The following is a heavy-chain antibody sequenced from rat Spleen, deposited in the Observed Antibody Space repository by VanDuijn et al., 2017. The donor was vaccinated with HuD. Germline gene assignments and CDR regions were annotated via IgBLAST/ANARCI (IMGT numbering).Heavy chain of an antibody. CDR1: GFTFNNYW. D-gene: IGHD4-3*01. J-gene: IGHJ2*01. Sequence: EVQLVESGGGLVQPGRSLKLSCVASGFTFNNYWMTWIRQPPGKGLEWVASITNIGGSTYYPDSVKGRFTISRDNAENTVYLQMNSLRSEDTATYYCAVAGYGYWGQGVMVTVSS. CDR2: ITNIGGST. V-gene: IGHV5-31*01. CDR3: AVAGYGY.